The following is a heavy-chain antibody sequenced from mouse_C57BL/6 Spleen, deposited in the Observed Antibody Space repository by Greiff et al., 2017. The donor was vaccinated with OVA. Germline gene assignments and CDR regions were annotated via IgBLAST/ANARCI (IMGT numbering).Heavy chain of an antibody. CDR2: ILPGSGST. V-gene: IGHV1-9*01. CDR1: GYTFTGYW. CDR3: ARRGSSSYYAMDY. J-gene: IGHJ4*01. Sequence: VHLVESGAELMKPGASVKLSCKVTGYTFTGYWIEWVKQRPGHGLEWIGEILPGSGSTNYNEKFKGKATFTADTSSNTAYMQLSSLTTEDSAIYYCARRGSSSYYAMDYWGQGTSVTVSS. D-gene: IGHD1-1*01.